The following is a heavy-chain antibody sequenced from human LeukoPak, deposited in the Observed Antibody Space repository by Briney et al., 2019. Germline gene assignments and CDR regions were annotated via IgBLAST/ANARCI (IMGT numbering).Heavy chain of an antibody. CDR2: IYYSGST. CDR3: ARDPATYGSGSWWFDP. CDR1: GGSFSGYY. D-gene: IGHD3-10*01. J-gene: IGHJ5*02. Sequence: PSETLSLTCAVYGGSFSGYYWSWIRQPPGKGLEWIGYIYYSGSTNYNPSLKSRVTISVDTSKNQFSLKLSSVTAADTAVYYCARDPATYGSGSWWFDPWGQGTLVTVSS. V-gene: IGHV4-59*01.